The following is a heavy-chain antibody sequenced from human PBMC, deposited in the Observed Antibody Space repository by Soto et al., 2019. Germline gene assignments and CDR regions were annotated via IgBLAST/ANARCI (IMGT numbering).Heavy chain of an antibody. CDR2: IWYDGSNK. V-gene: IGHV3-33*01. Sequence: GGSLRLSCAASGFTFSSYGMHWVRQAPGKGLEWVAVIWYDGSNKYYADSVKGRFTISRDNSKNTLYLQMNSLRAEDTAVYYCARDSASAWLVAAAGWGKIDYWGQGTLVTVSS. CDR3: ARDSASAWLVAAAGWGKIDY. D-gene: IGHD6-13*01. J-gene: IGHJ4*02. CDR1: GFTFSSYG.